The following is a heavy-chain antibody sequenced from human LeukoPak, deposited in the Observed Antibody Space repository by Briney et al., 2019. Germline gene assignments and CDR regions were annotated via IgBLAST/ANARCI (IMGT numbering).Heavy chain of an antibody. CDR2: INPNSGDT. CDR1: GYTFTSYG. D-gene: IGHD1-26*01. Sequence: GASVKVSCKASGYTFTSYGISWVRQAPGQGLEWMGWINPNSGDTNYAQKFQGRINMTRDTSISTAYMELSRVRSDDTAVYYCASIGFIVGATAFDYWGQGTLVTVSS. CDR3: ASIGFIVGATAFDY. J-gene: IGHJ4*02. V-gene: IGHV1-2*02.